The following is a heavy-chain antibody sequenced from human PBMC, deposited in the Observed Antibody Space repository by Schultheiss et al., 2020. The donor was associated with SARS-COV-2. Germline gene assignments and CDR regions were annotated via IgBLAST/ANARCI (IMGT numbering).Heavy chain of an antibody. J-gene: IGHJ4*02. D-gene: IGHD3-22*01. CDR1: GYTFTSYY. V-gene: IGHV1-69*13. Sequence: SVKVSCKASGYTFTSYYMHWVRQAPGQGLEWMGGIIPIFGTANYAQKFQGRVTITADESTSTAYMELSSLRSEDTAVYYCARGPYYYDSSGYLYYFDYWGQGTLVTVSS. CDR2: IIPIFGTA. CDR3: ARGPYYYDSSGYLYYFDY.